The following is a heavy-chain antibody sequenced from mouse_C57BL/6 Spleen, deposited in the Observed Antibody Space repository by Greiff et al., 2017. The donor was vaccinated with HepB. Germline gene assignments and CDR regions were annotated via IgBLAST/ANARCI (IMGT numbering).Heavy chain of an antibody. CDR1: GFTFNTYA. V-gene: IGHV10-3*01. CDR3: VRDPRTGTNWYFDV. Sequence: EVMLVESGGGLVQPKGSLKLSCAASGFTFNTYAMHWVRQAPGKGMEWVARIRSKSSNYATYYADSVKDRFTISRDDSQSRLYLQMNNLKTEDTAMYYGVRDPRTGTNWYFDVWGTGTTVTVSS. D-gene: IGHD4-1*01. CDR2: IRSKSSNYAT. J-gene: IGHJ1*03.